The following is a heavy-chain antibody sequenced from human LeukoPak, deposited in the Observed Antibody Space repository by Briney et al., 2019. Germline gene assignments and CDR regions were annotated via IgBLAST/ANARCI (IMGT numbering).Heavy chain of an antibody. Sequence: PGGSLRLSCAASGFTFSSYEMNWVRQAPGKGLEWVSYISSSGSTIYYADSVKGRFTISRDNAKNSLYLQMNSLRAEDTAVYYCAKDQGADIVGAIDAFDIWGQGTMVTVSS. D-gene: IGHD1-26*01. V-gene: IGHV3-48*03. J-gene: IGHJ3*02. CDR3: AKDQGADIVGAIDAFDI. CDR2: ISSSGSTI. CDR1: GFTFSSYE.